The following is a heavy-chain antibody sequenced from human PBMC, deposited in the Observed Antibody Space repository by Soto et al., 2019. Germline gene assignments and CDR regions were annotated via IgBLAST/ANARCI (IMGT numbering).Heavy chain of an antibody. CDR3: AKVRRYTNVGYIY. J-gene: IGHJ4*02. CDR2: ISASVSIT. CDR1: GFTFSSYA. D-gene: IGHD5-12*01. Sequence: EVQLLESGGGLVQPGGSLRLSCAASGFTFSSYAMSWVRQAPGKGLEWVSAISASVSITYYADSVKGRFTISRDNSKNTLFLQMNSLRVEDTAVYYCAKVRRYTNVGYIYWGQGTLVTVSS. V-gene: IGHV3-23*01.